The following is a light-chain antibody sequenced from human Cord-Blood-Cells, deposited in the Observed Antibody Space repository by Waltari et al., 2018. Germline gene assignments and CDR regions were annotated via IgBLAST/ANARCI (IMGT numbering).Light chain of an antibody. Sequence: QSALTQPASVSGSPGQSITISCTGTSSDVGSYNLVSWYQQHPGKAPKLMIYDGSKRPSGVSNRFSGSKSSNTASLTISGLRAEDEADYYCCSYAGSVVFGGGTKLTVL. V-gene: IGLV2-23*01. CDR1: SSDVGSYNL. CDR3: CSYAGSVV. CDR2: DGS. J-gene: IGLJ2*01.